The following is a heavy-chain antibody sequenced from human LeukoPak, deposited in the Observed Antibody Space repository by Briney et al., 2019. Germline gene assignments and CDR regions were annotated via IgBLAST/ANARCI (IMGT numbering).Heavy chain of an antibody. CDR3: VKEMATITSPLDY. Sequence: GGSLRLSCSASGFTFSAYAMHWVRQAPGKGLEYILAINSNGRSTYYTDSVKGRFTISRDNSKNMVYLQMSSLRPEDTAVYYCVKEMATITSPLDYWGQGTLVTVSS. V-gene: IGHV3-64D*09. CDR1: GFTFSAYA. D-gene: IGHD5-24*01. CDR2: INSNGRST. J-gene: IGHJ4*02.